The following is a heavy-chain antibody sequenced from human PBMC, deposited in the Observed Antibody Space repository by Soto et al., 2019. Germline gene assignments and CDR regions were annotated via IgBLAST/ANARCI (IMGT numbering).Heavy chain of an antibody. V-gene: IGHV3-21*01. Sequence: PGGSLRLSCAASGFTFSSYSMNWVRQAPGKGLEWVSSISSSSSYIYYADSVKGRFTISRDNAKNSLYLQMNSLRAEDTAVYYCARGYGDDYYYYGMDVWGQGTTVTVSS. D-gene: IGHD4-17*01. CDR1: GFTFSSYS. CDR2: ISSSSSYI. J-gene: IGHJ6*02. CDR3: ARGYGDDYYYYGMDV.